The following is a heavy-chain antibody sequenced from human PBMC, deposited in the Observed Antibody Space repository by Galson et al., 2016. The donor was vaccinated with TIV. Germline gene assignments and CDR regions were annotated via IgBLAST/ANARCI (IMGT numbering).Heavy chain of an antibody. V-gene: IGHV3-23*01. CDR2: ISLSGGRT. D-gene: IGHD4-17*01. CDR1: AFSLSRHA. CDR3: ARGGGYGDVYFDF. Sequence: SLRLSCAASAFSLSRHAMSWVRQAPGKGLEWVSAISLSGGRTYYADSVKGRFTFSRDNSKNTLYLQMDRLRAEDTAVYYCARGGGYGDVYFDFWGQGSLVTVSS. J-gene: IGHJ4*02.